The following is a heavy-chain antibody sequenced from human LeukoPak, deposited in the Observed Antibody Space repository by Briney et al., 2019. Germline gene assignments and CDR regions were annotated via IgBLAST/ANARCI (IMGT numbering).Heavy chain of an antibody. D-gene: IGHD5-18*01. CDR2: TRKKANGYTT. V-gene: IGHV3-72*01. J-gene: IGHJ4*02. Sequence: PGGSLRLSCAASGSTFSDHYMDWVRQAPGKGLEWIGRTRKKANGYTTEYAASVKGRFTISRDDSKNSLYLQMNSLETEDTAVYYCARVMSVDTAVLDYWGQGTLVTVSS. CDR3: ARVMSVDTAVLDY. CDR1: GSTFSDHY.